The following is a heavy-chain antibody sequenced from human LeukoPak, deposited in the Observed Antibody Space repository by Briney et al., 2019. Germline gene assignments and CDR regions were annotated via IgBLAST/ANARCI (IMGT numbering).Heavy chain of an antibody. CDR2: IKQDGSKK. Sequence: GGSLRLSCAVSGFTFGSYAMSWVSQAPGRGLEWVANIKQDGSKKSYVDSVKGRFTISRDNAKNSLYLQMNSLRDEDTSIYYCTRVGYIDEGIDYWGQGTLVTVSS. D-gene: IGHD5-24*01. V-gene: IGHV3-7*04. J-gene: IGHJ4*02. CDR3: TRVGYIDEGIDY. CDR1: GFTFGSYA.